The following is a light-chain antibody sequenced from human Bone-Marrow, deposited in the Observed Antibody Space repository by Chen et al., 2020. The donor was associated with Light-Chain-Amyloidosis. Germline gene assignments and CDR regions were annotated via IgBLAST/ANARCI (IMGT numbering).Light chain of an antibody. J-gene: IGLJ2*01. V-gene: IGLV3-25*03. Sequence: SYVLTQPPSVSVSPGQTARITCSGDDLPTKYAYWYQQKPGQAPVLVIHIDTERPSGISERFSGSSTGTTSTLTISGVQAEDEADYHCQSADSSGTYEVIFGGGTKLTVL. CDR1: DLPTKY. CDR2: IDT. CDR3: QSADSSGTYEVI.